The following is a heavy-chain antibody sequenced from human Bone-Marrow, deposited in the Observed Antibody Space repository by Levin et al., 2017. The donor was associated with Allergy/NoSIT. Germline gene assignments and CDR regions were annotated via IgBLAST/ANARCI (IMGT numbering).Heavy chain of an antibody. CDR3: ASRRSGWYGDWFDP. D-gene: IGHD6-19*01. Sequence: SVKVSCKASGGTFSSYAISWVRQAPGQGLEWMGGIIPIFGTANYAQKFQGRVTITADESTSTAYMELSSLRSEDTAVYYCASRRSGWYGDWFDPWGQGTLVTVSS. J-gene: IGHJ5*02. CDR1: GGTFSSYA. CDR2: IIPIFGTA. V-gene: IGHV1-69*13.